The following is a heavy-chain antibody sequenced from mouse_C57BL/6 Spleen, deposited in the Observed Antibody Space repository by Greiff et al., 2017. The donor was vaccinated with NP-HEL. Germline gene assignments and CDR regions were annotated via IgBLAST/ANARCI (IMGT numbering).Heavy chain of an antibody. V-gene: IGHV5-17*01. CDR2: ISSGSSTI. Sequence: EVQGVESGGGLVKPGGSLKLSCAASGFTFSDYGMHWVRQAPEKGLEWVAYISSGSSTIYYADTVKGRFTISRDNAKNTLFLQMTSLRSEDTAMYYCAMGGGNRVTSNWYFDGGGPGTTVTVSS. CDR3: AMGGGNRVTSNWYFDG. CDR1: GFTFSDYG. D-gene: IGHD2-1*01. J-gene: IGHJ1*01.